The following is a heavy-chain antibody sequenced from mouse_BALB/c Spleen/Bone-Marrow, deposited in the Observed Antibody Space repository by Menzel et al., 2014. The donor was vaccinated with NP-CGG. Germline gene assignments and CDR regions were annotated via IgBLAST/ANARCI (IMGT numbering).Heavy chain of an antibody. CDR3: ANYYYGSSLFAY. V-gene: IGHV14-3*02. CDR2: IDPANGNT. CDR1: GFNIKDTY. J-gene: IGHJ3*01. Sequence: EVQRVESGAELVKPGASVKLSCTASGFNIKDTYMHWVKQRPEQGLEWIGRIDPANGNTKYDPKFQGKATITADTSSNTACVELRGVGAEDTAVYYCANYYYGSSLFAYWGQGTLVTVSA. D-gene: IGHD1-1*01.